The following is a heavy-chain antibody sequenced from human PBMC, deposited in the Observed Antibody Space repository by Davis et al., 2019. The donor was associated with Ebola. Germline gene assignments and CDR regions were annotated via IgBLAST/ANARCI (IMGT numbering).Heavy chain of an antibody. CDR1: GFTFSSYW. D-gene: IGHD4-17*01. Sequence: HTGGSLRLSCAASGFTFSSYWMHWVRQAPGKGLVWVSCINRDGSTTTYADSVKGRFTISRDNAKNTLYLQMNSLRAEDTAVYYCANEGDYGFFYWGQGTLVTVSS. CDR2: INRDGSTT. CDR3: ANEGDYGFFY. J-gene: IGHJ4*02. V-gene: IGHV3-74*03.